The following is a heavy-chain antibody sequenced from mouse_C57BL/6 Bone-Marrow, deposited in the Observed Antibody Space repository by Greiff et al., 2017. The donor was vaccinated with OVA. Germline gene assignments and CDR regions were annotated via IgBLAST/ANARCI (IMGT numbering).Heavy chain of an antibody. V-gene: IGHV1-19*01. CDR1: GYTFTDYY. CDR3: ARASGYYFDY. J-gene: IGHJ2*01. D-gene: IGHD3-1*01. CDR2: INPYNGGT. Sequence: EVKLMESGPVLVKPGASVKMSCKASGYTFTDYYMNWVKQSHGKSLEWIGVINPYNGGTSYNQKFKGKATLTVDKSSSTAYMELNSLTSEDSAVYYCARASGYYFDYGGQGTTLTVSS.